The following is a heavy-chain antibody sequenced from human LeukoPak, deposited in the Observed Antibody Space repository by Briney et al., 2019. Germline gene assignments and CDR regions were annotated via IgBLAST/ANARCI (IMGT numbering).Heavy chain of an antibody. D-gene: IGHD5-18*01. Sequence: PGGSLRLSCAASGFTVSSNYMSWVRQAPGKGLEWVSVIYSGGSTYYADSVKGRFTISRHNSKNTLYLQMNSLRAEDAAVYYCARWVDTAMGYFDYWGQGTLVTVSP. CDR2: IYSGGST. CDR3: ARWVDTAMGYFDY. V-gene: IGHV3-53*04. CDR1: GFTVSSNY. J-gene: IGHJ4*02.